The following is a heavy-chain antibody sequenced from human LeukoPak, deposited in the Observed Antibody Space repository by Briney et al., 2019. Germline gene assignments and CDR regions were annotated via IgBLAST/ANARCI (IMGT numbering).Heavy chain of an antibody. Sequence: SVKVSCKASGGTFSSYAISWVRQAPGQGLEWMGGIIPIFGTANYAQKFRGRLTITADESTTTAYMELSSLRSDDTAIYYCGLSGNYYYYYMDVWGKGTTVTISS. V-gene: IGHV1-69*13. CDR3: GLSGNYYYYYMDV. D-gene: IGHD6-25*01. J-gene: IGHJ6*03. CDR2: IIPIFGTA. CDR1: GGTFSSYA.